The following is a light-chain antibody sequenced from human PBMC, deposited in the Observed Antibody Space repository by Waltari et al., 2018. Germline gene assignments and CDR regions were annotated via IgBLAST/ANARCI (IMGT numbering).Light chain of an antibody. J-gene: IGLJ2*01. V-gene: IGLV1-40*01. CDR3: QSYDSSLSGSV. CDR2: DKN. CDR1: SSNIGAGYD. Sequence: QSVLTQPPSVSGAPGQRVTISCTGSSSNIGAGYDVHWYQQLPGTAPKLLIYDKNNRPSGVPYRFSGSKSGTSASLAITGLQAEDEADYYCQSYDSSLSGSVFGGGTKLTVL.